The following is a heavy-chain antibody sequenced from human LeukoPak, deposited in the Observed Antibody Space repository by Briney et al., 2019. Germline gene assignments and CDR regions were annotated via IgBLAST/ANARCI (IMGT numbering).Heavy chain of an antibody. V-gene: IGHV1-46*01. Sequence: ASVKVSCKASGYTFTSYYMHWVRQAPGQGLEWVGIINLNAVTTRYAQKFQGRITVTRDTSTSTVHMELSGLRSEDTAVYYCARDQEAFDYWGQGTLVTVSS. CDR1: GYTFTSYY. CDR2: INLNAVTT. CDR3: ARDQEAFDY. J-gene: IGHJ4*02.